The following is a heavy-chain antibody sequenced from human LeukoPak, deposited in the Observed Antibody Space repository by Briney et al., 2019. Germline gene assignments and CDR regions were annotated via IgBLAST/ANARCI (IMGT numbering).Heavy chain of an antibody. V-gene: IGHV4-61*02. CDR3: ARVLRYFDWRGDGMDV. D-gene: IGHD3-9*01. Sequence: ASETLSLTCTVSGGSISSGSYYWSWIRQPAGKGLEWIGRIYTSGSTNYNPSLKSRVTISVDTSKNQFSLKLSSVTAADTAVYYCARVLRYFDWRGDGMDVWGQGTTVTVSS. CDR1: GGSISSGSYY. CDR2: IYTSGST. J-gene: IGHJ6*02.